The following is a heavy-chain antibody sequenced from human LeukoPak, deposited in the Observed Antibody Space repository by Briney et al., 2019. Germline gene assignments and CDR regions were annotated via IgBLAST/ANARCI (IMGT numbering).Heavy chain of an antibody. CDR1: GGSISSYY. J-gene: IGHJ4*02. CDR3: AAKSTSSYYFHY. D-gene: IGHD6-6*01. CDR2: VYYSGST. V-gene: IGHV4-59*01. Sequence: SETLSLTCTVSGGSISSYYWSWIRQPPGKGLEWIGYVYYSGSTDYNPSLKSRVTISVDTSKNQFSLKLTSVTAADTAVYYCAAKSTSSYYFHYWGQGALVTVSS.